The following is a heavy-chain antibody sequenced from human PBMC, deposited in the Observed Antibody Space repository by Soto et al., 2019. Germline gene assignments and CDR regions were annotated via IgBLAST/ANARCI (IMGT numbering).Heavy chain of an antibody. CDR2: ISNSGTYT. V-gene: IGHV3-11*06. D-gene: IGHD3-10*01. J-gene: IGHJ4*02. CDR3: VRGRGGD. CDR1: GFTFSDYY. Sequence: PGGSLRLSCAASGFTFSDYYMSWTRQAPGKGLEWISYISNSGTYTNYADSVKGRFTISRDNAKNSLYLRMNGLRAEDTAVYYSVRGRGGDWGQGTLVTVSS.